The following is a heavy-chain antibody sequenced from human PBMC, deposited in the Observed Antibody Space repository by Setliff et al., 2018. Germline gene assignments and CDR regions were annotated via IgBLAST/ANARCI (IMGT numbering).Heavy chain of an antibody. Sequence: SETLSLTCAVSGYSISSGYYWGWIRQPPGKGLEWIGSIYHSGSTYYNPSLKSRVTISVDTSKNQFSLRLSSVTAADTAVYYCARQPEGGYYDSSGYYGMAPYYFDYWGQGTLVTVSS. V-gene: IGHV4-38-2*01. J-gene: IGHJ4*02. D-gene: IGHD3-22*01. CDR3: ARQPEGGYYDSSGYYGMAPYYFDY. CDR2: IYHSGST. CDR1: GYSISSGYY.